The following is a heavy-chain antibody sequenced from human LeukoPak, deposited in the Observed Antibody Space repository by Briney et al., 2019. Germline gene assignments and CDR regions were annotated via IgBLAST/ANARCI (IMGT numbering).Heavy chain of an antibody. CDR1: GFTFDDYA. CDR2: ISWNSGSI. V-gene: IGHV3-9*01. CDR3: AKENWSYYGMDV. J-gene: IGHJ6*02. D-gene: IGHD1-1*01. Sequence: GGSLRLSCAASGFTFDDYAMHWVRQAPGKGLEWVSGISWNSGSIGYADSVKGRFTISRDNAKNSLYLQMNSLRAEDTALYYCAKENWSYYGMDVWGQGTTVTVSS.